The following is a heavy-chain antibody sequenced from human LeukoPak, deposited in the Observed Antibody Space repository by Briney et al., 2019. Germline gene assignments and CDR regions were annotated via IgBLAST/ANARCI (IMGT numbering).Heavy chain of an antibody. Sequence: SETLSLTCTVSGGSISSYYWSWIRQPPGKGLEWIGYIYYSGSTNYNPSLKSRVTISVDTSKNQFSLKLSSVTAADTAVYYCARGMDYDFWSGHHAFDIWGQGTMVTVSS. CDR2: IYYSGST. CDR1: GGSISSYY. D-gene: IGHD3-3*01. J-gene: IGHJ3*02. V-gene: IGHV4-59*08. CDR3: ARGMDYDFWSGHHAFDI.